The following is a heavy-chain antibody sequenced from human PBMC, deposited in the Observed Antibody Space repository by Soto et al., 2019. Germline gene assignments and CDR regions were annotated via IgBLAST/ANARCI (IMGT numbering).Heavy chain of an antibody. J-gene: IGHJ4*02. CDR1: GFTFSSYA. D-gene: IGHD3-22*01. V-gene: IGHV3-30-3*01. Sequence: GGSLRLSCAASGFTFSSYAMHWVRQAPGKGLEWVAVISYDGSNKYHADSVKGRFTISRDNSKNTLYLQMNSLRAEDTAAYYCAREYYDSSGYYFDYWGQGTLVTVSS. CDR3: AREYYDSSGYYFDY. CDR2: ISYDGSNK.